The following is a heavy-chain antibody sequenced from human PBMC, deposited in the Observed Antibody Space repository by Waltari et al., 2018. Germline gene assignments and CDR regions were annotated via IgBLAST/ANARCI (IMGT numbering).Heavy chain of an antibody. Sequence: QVQLQQWGAGLLKPSETLSLTCAVYGGSFSGYYWSWIRQPPGKGLEWIGEINHSGSTNYHPSLKGRVTISVDTSKNQFSLKLSSVTAADTAVYYCARGWGYGDFFDYWGQGTLVTVSS. J-gene: IGHJ4*02. V-gene: IGHV4-34*01. CDR2: INHSGST. CDR3: ARGWGYGDFFDY. D-gene: IGHD4-17*01. CDR1: GGSFSGYY.